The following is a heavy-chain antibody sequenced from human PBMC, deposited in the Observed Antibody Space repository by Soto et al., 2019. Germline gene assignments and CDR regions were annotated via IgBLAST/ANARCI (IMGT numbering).Heavy chain of an antibody. CDR2: IIPIFGTA. CDR3: ARASSAYYDFWSGYNLPNNWFDP. CDR1: GGTFSSYA. V-gene: IGHV1-69*06. J-gene: IGHJ5*02. D-gene: IGHD3-3*01. Sequence: SGKVSCKASGGTFSSYAISWVRQAPGQGLEWMGGIIPIFGTANYAQKFQGRVTITADKSTSTAYMELSSLRSEDTAVYYCARASSAYYDFWSGYNLPNNWFDPWGQGTLVTVSS.